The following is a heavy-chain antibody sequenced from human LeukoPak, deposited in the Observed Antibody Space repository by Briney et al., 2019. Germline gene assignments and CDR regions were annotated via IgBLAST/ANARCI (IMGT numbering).Heavy chain of an antibody. V-gene: IGHV3-30-3*01. CDR3: ARENYYDSSGDYGMDV. Sequence: GGSLRLSCAASGFTFSSYAMHWVRQAPGKGLEWVAVISYDGSNKYYADSVKGRFTISRDNSKNTLYLQMNSLRAEDTAVYYCARENYYDSSGDYGMDVWGQGTTVTVSS. D-gene: IGHD3-22*01. J-gene: IGHJ6*02. CDR1: GFTFSSYA. CDR2: ISYDGSNK.